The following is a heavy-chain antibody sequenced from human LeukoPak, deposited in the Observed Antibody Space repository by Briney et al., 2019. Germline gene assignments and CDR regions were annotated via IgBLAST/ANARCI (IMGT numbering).Heavy chain of an antibody. CDR2: VSTNGGTT. D-gene: IGHD4/OR15-4a*01. CDR3: VKMAYGATYFDF. Sequence: GGSLRLSCSASGFTFSTYAMHWVRQAPGKGLEYVSAVSTNGGTTDYADSVKGRFTISRDNSRNTVNLQMSSLRTEDTAVYYCVKMAYGATYFDFWGQGTLVTVSS. CDR1: GFTFSTYA. V-gene: IGHV3-64D*06. J-gene: IGHJ4*02.